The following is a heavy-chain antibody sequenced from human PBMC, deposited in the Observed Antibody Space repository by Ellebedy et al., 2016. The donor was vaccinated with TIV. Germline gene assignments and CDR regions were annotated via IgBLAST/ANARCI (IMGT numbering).Heavy chain of an antibody. CDR2: IKQDGSAQ. Sequence: GGSLRLXCAASGFTFSDYWMSWLRQAPGQGLEWVANIKQDGSAQYYVDSLKGRFTISRDNAKNSLYLQLNSLRVEDTAVYYCARDRQPNFYWGYLYWGQGALVIVSS. V-gene: IGHV3-7*03. CDR1: GFTFSDYW. J-gene: IGHJ4*02. CDR3: ARDRQPNFYWGYLY. D-gene: IGHD2-8*02.